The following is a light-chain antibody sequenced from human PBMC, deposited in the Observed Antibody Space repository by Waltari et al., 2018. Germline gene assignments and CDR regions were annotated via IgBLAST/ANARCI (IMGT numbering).Light chain of an antibody. Sequence: DIQLPQSPSSLPASVVDRVPITTRASQRINSYLHWYQQKPGKAPKLLIYGASSLQSGVPSGFSGSGSGTEFTLTISSLQPEDSATYYCQQSYSSPYTFGQGTKLEIK. J-gene: IGKJ2*01. CDR1: QRINSY. CDR2: GAS. CDR3: QQSYSSPYT. V-gene: IGKV1-39*01.